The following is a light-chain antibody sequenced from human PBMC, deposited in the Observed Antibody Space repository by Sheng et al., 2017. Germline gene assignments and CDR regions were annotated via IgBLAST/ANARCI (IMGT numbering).Light chain of an antibody. CDR3: QQYGVYYT. Sequence: DIQMTQSPSSLSASVGDRVTITCQASQDISNYLNWYQQKPGKAPKLLIYDASNLETGVPSRFSGSGSGTDFTFTISSLQPEDIATYYCQQYGVYYTFGQGPRLEV. CDR1: QDISNY. J-gene: IGKJ2*01. V-gene: IGKV1-33*01. CDR2: DAS.